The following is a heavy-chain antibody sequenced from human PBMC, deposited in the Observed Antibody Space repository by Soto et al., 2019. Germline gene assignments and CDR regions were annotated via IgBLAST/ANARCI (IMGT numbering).Heavy chain of an antibody. V-gene: IGHV3-11*04. CDR2: ISSSGSTI. J-gene: IGHJ6*02. CDR3: VSQGVNNHYGMDV. CDR1: GFTFSNAW. Sequence: GGSLRLSCAASGFTFSNAWMSWVRQAPGKGLEWVSYISSSGSTIYYADSVKGRFTISRDNAKNSLYLQMNSLRAEDTAVYYCVSQGVNNHYGMDVWGQGTTVTVSS. D-gene: IGHD2-21*01.